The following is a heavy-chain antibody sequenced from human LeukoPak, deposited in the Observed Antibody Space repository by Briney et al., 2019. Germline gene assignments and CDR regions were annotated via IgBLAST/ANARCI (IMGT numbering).Heavy chain of an antibody. CDR3: ARVIAAAGTSYFDY. Sequence: PGGSLRLSCAASGFTFSGSAVHWVRQASGKGLEWVGRIRTKPNSYATAYAASVNGRFTISRDDSKNTAYLQMNTLRAEDTAVYYCARVIAAAGTSYFDYWGQGTLVTVSS. J-gene: IGHJ4*02. CDR1: GFTFSGSA. D-gene: IGHD6-13*01. V-gene: IGHV3-73*01. CDR2: IRTKPNSYAT.